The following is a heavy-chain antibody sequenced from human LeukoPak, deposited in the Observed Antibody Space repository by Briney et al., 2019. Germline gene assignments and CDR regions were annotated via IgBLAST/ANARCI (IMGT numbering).Heavy chain of an antibody. D-gene: IGHD3-10*01. Sequence: SGTLSLACAVSGGSISSSKWWSWVRQPPGKGLEWIGEIYHSGSTNYNPSLKSRVTISVDKSKNQFSLKLSSVTAADTAVYYCATVSAFFYDSGSYYTFDYWGQGTLVTVSS. CDR1: GGSISSSKW. J-gene: IGHJ4*02. CDR2: IYHSGST. V-gene: IGHV4-4*02. CDR3: ATVSAFFYDSGSYYTFDY.